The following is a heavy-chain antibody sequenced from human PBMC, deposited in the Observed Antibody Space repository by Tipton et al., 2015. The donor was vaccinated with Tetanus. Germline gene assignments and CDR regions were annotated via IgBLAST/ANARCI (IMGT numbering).Heavy chain of an antibody. D-gene: IGHD3-22*01. CDR2: TWSHGGNI. V-gene: IGHV3-33*08. CDR3: ARDGDTSGHYGIFDS. J-gene: IGHJ4*02. CDR1: GFTFDKYA. Sequence: SLRLSCTASGFTFDKYAMNWVRQAPGKGLEWVAVTWSHGGNIYYADSVKGRCAVSRDNSKNTVYLQMNSLSAEDTAVYYCARDGDTSGHYGIFDSWGQGTLVAVSS.